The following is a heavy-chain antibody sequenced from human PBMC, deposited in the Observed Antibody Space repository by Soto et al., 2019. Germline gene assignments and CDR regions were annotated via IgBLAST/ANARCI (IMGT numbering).Heavy chain of an antibody. CDR2: INAGNGNT. CDR1: GYTFTSYA. V-gene: IGHV1-3*01. CDR3: ASCSSTSCYSNWFDP. J-gene: IGHJ5*02. D-gene: IGHD2-2*02. Sequence: ASVKVSCKASGYTFTSYAMHWVRQAPGQRLEWMGWINAGNGNTKYSQKFQGRVTITRDTSASTAYMELSSLRSEDTAVYYCASCSSTSCYSNWFDPWGQGTLVTVSS.